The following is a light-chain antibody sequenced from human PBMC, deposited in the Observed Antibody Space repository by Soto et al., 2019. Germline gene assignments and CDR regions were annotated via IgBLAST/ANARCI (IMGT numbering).Light chain of an antibody. CDR1: QSISSY. CDR2: AAS. V-gene: IGKV1-39*01. Sequence: DIQMTQSPSSLSASVGDRVTITCRASQSISSYLNCYQQKPGKAPKRLIYAASSLQSGVPSRFSGSGSGKDFTLTISILQPEDFATYYCQQSYSTLLFTFGPGTKVDIK. CDR3: QQSYSTLLFT. J-gene: IGKJ3*01.